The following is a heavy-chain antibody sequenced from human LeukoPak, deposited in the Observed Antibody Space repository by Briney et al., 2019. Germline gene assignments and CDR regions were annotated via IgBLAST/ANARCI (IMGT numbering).Heavy chain of an antibody. Sequence: PGRSLRLSCAASGFTFSSYGMHWVRQAPGKGLEWVAVISYDGSNKYYADSVKGRFTISRDNSKNTLYLQMNSLRAEDTAVYYCAKSYSGYDSISFSVDYWGQGTLVTVSS. CDR3: AKSYSGYDSISFSVDY. CDR2: ISYDGSNK. D-gene: IGHD5-12*01. V-gene: IGHV3-30*18. CDR1: GFTFSSYG. J-gene: IGHJ4*02.